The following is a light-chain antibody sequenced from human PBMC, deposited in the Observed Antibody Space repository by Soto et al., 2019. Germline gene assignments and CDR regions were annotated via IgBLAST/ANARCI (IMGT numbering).Light chain of an antibody. J-gene: IGKJ1*01. CDR3: MQHTHWPHT. V-gene: IGKV2-30*02. CDR2: AIS. CDR1: QGLVHRDGDTR. Sequence: DVVLTQSPLSLPVTLGQPASISCRSSQGLVHRDGDTRFSLYQQRPGQSPRRLIHAISNRDSGVPDGFSGSGSCSDFTRRISWVEADDVWSYYCMQHTHWPHTFGQGTRVEIK.